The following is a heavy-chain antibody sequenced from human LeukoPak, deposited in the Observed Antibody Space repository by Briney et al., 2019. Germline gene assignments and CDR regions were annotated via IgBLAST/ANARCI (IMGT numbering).Heavy chain of an antibody. CDR3: ARVVQLWLRDAYYFDY. J-gene: IGHJ4*02. Sequence: GGSLRLSCAASGFTFSSYWMSWVRQAPGKGLEWVANIKQDGSEKYYVDSVKGRFTISRDNAKNSLYLQMNSLRAEDTAVYYCARVVQLWLRDAYYFDYWGQGTLVTVSS. D-gene: IGHD5-18*01. V-gene: IGHV3-7*01. CDR1: GFTFSSYW. CDR2: IKQDGSEK.